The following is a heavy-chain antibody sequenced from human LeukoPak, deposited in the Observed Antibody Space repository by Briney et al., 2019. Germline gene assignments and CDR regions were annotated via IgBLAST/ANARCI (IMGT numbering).Heavy chain of an antibody. V-gene: IGHV4-4*07. Sequence: SETLSLTCTVSGGSISSYYWTWIRQPAGKGLEWIGRIYNTGSTNYNPSLNSRVTMSVDTSKNQFSLKLSSVTAADTAVYYCARQIAVAGKAGFWGQGTLVTVSS. J-gene: IGHJ4*02. CDR3: ARQIAVAGKAGF. CDR2: IYNTGST. D-gene: IGHD6-19*01. CDR1: GGSISSYY.